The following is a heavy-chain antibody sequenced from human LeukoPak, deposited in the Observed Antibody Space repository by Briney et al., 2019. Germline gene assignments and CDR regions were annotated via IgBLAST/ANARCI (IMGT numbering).Heavy chain of an antibody. CDR2: ISGTGGST. V-gene: IGHV3-23*01. CDR1: GFTFSSYA. D-gene: IGHD3-3*01. CDR3: AKHAYYDFWSGYYKDHYFDY. Sequence: PGGSLRLSCAASGFTFSSYAMSWVRQAPGKGLEWVSAISGTGGSTYYADSVKGRFTISRDNSKNTLYLQMNSLRAEDTAVYYCAKHAYYDFWSGYYKDHYFDYWGQGTLVTVSS. J-gene: IGHJ4*02.